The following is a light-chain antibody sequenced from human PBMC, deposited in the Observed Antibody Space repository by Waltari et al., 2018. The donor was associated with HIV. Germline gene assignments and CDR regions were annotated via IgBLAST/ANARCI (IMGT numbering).Light chain of an antibody. J-gene: IGLJ2*01. CDR1: RSDIGAYDF. V-gene: IGLV2-8*01. Sequence: QSALTQPPSASGSLGQSVTISCPGSRSDIGAYDFVPWFQQHPHSAPKLLLYEVTRRPSTVSDRFSGSRSGNTAFLTVAGLQPDDEATYFCSSYGDSLKVLFGGGTNVTVL. CDR2: EVT. CDR3: SSYGDSLKVL.